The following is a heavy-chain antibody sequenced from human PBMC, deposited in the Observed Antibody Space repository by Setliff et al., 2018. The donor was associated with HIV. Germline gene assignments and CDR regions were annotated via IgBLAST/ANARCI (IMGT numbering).Heavy chain of an antibody. CDR2: SYPSDGRT. V-gene: IGHV1-46*01. D-gene: IGHD3-16*01. J-gene: IGHJ4*02. Sequence: ASVKVSCKASGYTLTSYHLHWVRQAPGQGLEWMGISYPSDGRTQYAQKFQGRVTMTRDTSTSTLYMELGSLRSEDTAVYYCVRDATYDYVWGTSSLVLDYWGQGTLVTVSS. CDR1: GYTLTSYH. CDR3: VRDATYDYVWGTSSLVLDY.